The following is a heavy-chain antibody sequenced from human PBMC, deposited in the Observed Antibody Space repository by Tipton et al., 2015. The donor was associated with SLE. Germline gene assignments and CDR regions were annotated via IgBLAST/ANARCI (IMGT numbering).Heavy chain of an antibody. J-gene: IGHJ3*02. D-gene: IGHD3-10*01. Sequence: TLSLTCTVSTGSISSTSYYWGWFRQPPGKGLEWIASIYYTGSTYYNPSLKSRLTISVDPSKNQFSLKLSSVTAADTAVYYCARAGGSYDAFDIWGQGTMVTVSS. CDR1: TGSISSTSYY. V-gene: IGHV4-39*07. CDR3: ARAGGSYDAFDI. CDR2: IYYTGST.